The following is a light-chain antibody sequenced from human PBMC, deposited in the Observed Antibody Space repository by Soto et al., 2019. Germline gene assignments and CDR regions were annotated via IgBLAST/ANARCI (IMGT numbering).Light chain of an antibody. Sequence: DIQMTQSPSSLSASVGDRVTITCRASQGISNYLASYQQKPGKVPKLLIYAASTLQSGVPSRCSGSGSGTDFTLTISSLPPEDVATYYCPKYNSALRTFGPGTKVDIK. V-gene: IGKV1-27*01. CDR2: AAS. CDR3: PKYNSALRT. J-gene: IGKJ3*01. CDR1: QGISNY.